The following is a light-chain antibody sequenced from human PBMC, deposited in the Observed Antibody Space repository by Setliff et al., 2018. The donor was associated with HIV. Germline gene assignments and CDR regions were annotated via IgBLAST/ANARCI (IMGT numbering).Light chain of an antibody. CDR1: SSDVGAYNY. Sequence: QSVLPQPASVSGSPGQSITISCTGTSSDVGAYNYVSWYQQYPAKAPKLMIYDVSVRPSGVSTRFSGSKSGNTASLTISGLQAEDEADYYCSSYTSNNARVFGTGTKVTVL. CDR3: SSYTSNNARV. V-gene: IGLV2-14*03. J-gene: IGLJ1*01. CDR2: DVS.